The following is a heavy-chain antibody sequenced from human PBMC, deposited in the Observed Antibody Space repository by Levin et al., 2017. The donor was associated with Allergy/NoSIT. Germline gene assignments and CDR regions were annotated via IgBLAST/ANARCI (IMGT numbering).Heavy chain of an antibody. CDR1: GFTFSSYD. J-gene: IGHJ2*01. CDR2: IGTAGDP. V-gene: IGHV3-13*05. D-gene: IGHD1-14*01. Sequence: GGSLRLSCAASGFTFSSYDMHWVRQATGKGLEWVSAIGTAGDPYYPGSVKGRFTISRENAKNSLYLQMNSLRAGDTAVYYCARGTGRFRTGRGYFDLWGRGTLVTVSS. CDR3: ARGTGRFRTGRGYFDL.